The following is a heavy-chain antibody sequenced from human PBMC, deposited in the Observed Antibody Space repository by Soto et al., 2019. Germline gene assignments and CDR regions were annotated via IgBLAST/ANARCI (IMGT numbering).Heavy chain of an antibody. Sequence: QVQLVQSGAEVKKPGASVKVSCKASGYTFTGYYMHWVRQAPGQGLEWMGWINPNSGGTNYAQKVQGWVSMTRDTSISTAYMELSRLRSDDTAVYYCARDRGYCSGGSCGIPSGYYGMDVWGQGTTVTVSS. D-gene: IGHD2-15*01. V-gene: IGHV1-2*04. CDR3: ARDRGYCSGGSCGIPSGYYGMDV. CDR1: GYTFTGYY. CDR2: INPNSGGT. J-gene: IGHJ6*02.